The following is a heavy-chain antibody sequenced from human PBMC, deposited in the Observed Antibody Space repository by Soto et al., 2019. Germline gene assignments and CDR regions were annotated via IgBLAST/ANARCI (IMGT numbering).Heavy chain of an antibody. V-gene: IGHV1-18*01. Sequence: QVQLVQSGAEVKKPGASVKVSCKASGYTYTSYGISWVRQAPGQGLEWMGWISAYNGNTNYAQKLQGRVTMTTDTSTSTAYMELRSLRSDDTAVYYCARVKGITMVRGNWFDPWGQGNLVTVSS. J-gene: IGHJ5*02. D-gene: IGHD3-10*01. CDR2: ISAYNGNT. CDR1: GYTYTSYG. CDR3: ARVKGITMVRGNWFDP.